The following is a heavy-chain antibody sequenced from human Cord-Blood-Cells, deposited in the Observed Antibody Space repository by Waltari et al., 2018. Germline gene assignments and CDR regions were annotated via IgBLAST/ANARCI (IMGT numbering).Heavy chain of an antibody. V-gene: IGHV1-8*03. CDR1: GYTFTSYD. J-gene: IGHJ5*02. CDR3: ARGVYYDFWSGYNWFDP. D-gene: IGHD3-3*01. CDR2: MNPNSGNT. Sequence: QGQLVPSGAEVKKPGASVKVPCKASGYTFTSYDINWVRQATGQGLEWMGWMNPNSGNTGYAQKFQGRVTITRNTSISTAYMELSSLRSEDTAVYYCARGVYYDFWSGYNWFDPWGQGTLVTVSS.